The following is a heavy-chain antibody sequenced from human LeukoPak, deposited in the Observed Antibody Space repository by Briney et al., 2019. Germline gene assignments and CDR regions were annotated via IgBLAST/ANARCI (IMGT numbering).Heavy chain of an antibody. Sequence: PSETLSLTCTVSGGSIGSYYWSWIRQPAGKGLEWIGRIYTSGSTNYNPSLKSRVTMSVDTSKNQFSLKLSSVTAADTAVYYCARDYDFWSGYHPDYYYMDVWGKGTTVTVSS. J-gene: IGHJ6*03. V-gene: IGHV4-4*07. CDR1: GGSIGSYY. CDR2: IYTSGST. CDR3: ARDYDFWSGYHPDYYYMDV. D-gene: IGHD3-3*01.